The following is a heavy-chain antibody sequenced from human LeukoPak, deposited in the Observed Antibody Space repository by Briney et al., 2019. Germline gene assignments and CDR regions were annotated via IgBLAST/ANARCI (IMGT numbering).Heavy chain of an antibody. J-gene: IGHJ4*01. D-gene: IGHD6-6*01. Sequence: GGSLRLLCEASGFTFSSYGVSWVRQAPGQGLEWVSGISGTGVRTYYADSVKGRFSISRDNSKNTLYLQMNSLRAEDMAVYYCAKREGSSSRHFDYWGNRILVTVSS. CDR2: ISGTGVRT. CDR3: AKREGSSSRHFDY. CDR1: GFTFSSYG. V-gene: IGHV3-23*01.